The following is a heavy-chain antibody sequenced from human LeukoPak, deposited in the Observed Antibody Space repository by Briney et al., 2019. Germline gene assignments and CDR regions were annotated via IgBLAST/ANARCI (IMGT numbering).Heavy chain of an antibody. D-gene: IGHD3-10*01. CDR2: IRYDGSNK. V-gene: IGHV3-30*02. CDR1: GFTFSDYY. CDR3: AKDQSGAISAMRG. J-gene: IGHJ4*02. Sequence: GGSLRLSCAASGFTFSDYYMSWIRQAPGKGLEWVAFIRYDGSNKYYADSVKGRFTISRDNSKNTLYLQMNSLRAEDTAVYYCAKDQSGAISAMRGWGQGTLVTVSS.